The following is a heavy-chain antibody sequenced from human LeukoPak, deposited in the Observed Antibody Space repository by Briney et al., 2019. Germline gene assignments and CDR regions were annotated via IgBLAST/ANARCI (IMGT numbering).Heavy chain of an antibody. Sequence: PSETLSLTCTVSGGSIISSYYWGWIRQPPGKGLEWIGSMHHSGSTYYNPSLKSRVTISVDTSQNQFSLRLRSVTAADTAVYYCARTRFLYYYDCSGYYFDPWGQGTLVTVSS. CDR1: GGSIISSYY. CDR2: MHHSGST. CDR3: ARTRFLYYYDCSGYYFDP. D-gene: IGHD3-22*01. V-gene: IGHV4-39*07. J-gene: IGHJ5*02.